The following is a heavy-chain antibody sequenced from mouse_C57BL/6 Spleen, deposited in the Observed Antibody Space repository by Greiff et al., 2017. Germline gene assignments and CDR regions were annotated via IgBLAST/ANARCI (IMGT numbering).Heavy chain of an antibody. Sequence: EVKVVESGGGLVQPGGSLSLSCAASGFTFTDYYMSWFRQPPGKALEWLGFIRNKANGYTTEYSASVKGRFTISRDNSQSILYLQMKALRAEDSATYYCARYMATFDYWGQGTTLTVSS. V-gene: IGHV7-3*01. CDR2: IRNKANGYTT. J-gene: IGHJ2*01. CDR1: GFTFTDYY. CDR3: ARYMATFDY.